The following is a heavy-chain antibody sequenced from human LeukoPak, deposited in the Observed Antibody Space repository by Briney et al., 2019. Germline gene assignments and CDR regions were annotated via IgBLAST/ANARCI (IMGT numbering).Heavy chain of an antibody. D-gene: IGHD6-13*01. V-gene: IGHV3-7*01. J-gene: IGHJ6*02. CDR2: INHNGNVN. Sequence: GGSLRLSCAASGFTFSSYWMNWARQAPGKGLEWVASINHNGNVNYYVDSVKGRFAISRDNSKNTLYLQMNSLRAEDTAVYYCARDQQQLVPYGMDVWGQGTTVTVPS. CDR3: ARDQQQLVPYGMDV. CDR1: GFTFSSYW.